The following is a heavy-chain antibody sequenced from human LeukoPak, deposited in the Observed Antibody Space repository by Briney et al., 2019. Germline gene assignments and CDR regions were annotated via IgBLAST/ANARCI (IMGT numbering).Heavy chain of an antibody. CDR1: GGSFSGYY. D-gene: IGHD2-2*02. Sequence: PSETLSLTCAVYGGSFSGYYWSWIRQPPGKGLEWIGEINHSGSTNYNPSLKSRVTISVDTSKNQFSLKLSSVTAADTAVYYYARHGTRRYIGYCSSTSCYTKPHNWFDPWGQGTLVTVSS. V-gene: IGHV4-34*01. CDR3: ARHGTRRYIGYCSSTSCYTKPHNWFDP. CDR2: INHSGST. J-gene: IGHJ5*02.